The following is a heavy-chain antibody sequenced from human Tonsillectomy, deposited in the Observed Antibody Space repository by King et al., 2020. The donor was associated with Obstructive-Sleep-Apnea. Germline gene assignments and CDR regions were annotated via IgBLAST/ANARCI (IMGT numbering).Heavy chain of an antibody. CDR1: GGSISSSSYY. J-gene: IGHJ4*02. Sequence: VQLQESGPGLVKPSETLSLTCTVSGGSISSSSYYWGWIRQPPGKGLEWIGSIYYSGSTYYNPSLKSRVTISVDTSKNQFSLKLSSVTAADTAVYYCARGRYYDYVWGSYQEQPFDYWGQGTLVTVSS. D-gene: IGHD3-16*02. CDR3: ARGRYYDYVWGSYQEQPFDY. V-gene: IGHV4-39*07. CDR2: IYYSGST.